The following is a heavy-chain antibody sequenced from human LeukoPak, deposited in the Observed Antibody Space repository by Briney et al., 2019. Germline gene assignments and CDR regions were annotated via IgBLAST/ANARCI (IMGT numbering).Heavy chain of an antibody. D-gene: IGHD6-13*01. V-gene: IGHV1-3*01. CDR1: QCTFTDYA. Sequence: ASVKVPCKASQCTFTDYAVHWVRQAPGQRLEWMGWIDAGNGKTKYSQSFQGRVTIIRDTSASTAYMELSSLRSEDTAVYYCARAPRIAAAGSSRNWYFDLWGRGTLVTVSS. CDR3: ARAPRIAAAGSSRNWYFDL. CDR2: IDAGNGKT. J-gene: IGHJ2*01.